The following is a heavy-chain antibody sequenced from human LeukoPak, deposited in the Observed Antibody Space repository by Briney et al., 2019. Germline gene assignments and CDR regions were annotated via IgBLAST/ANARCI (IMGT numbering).Heavy chain of an antibody. J-gene: IGHJ4*02. CDR1: GFTFSSYG. Sequence: PGGSLRLSCAASGFTFSSYGMHWVRQAPGKGLEWVAFIRYDGSNKYYADSVKGRFTISRDNSKNTLYLQMNSLRAEDTAVYYWAKDQVGATMYFDYWGQGTLVTVSS. CDR2: IRYDGSNK. V-gene: IGHV3-30*02. CDR3: AKDQVGATMYFDY. D-gene: IGHD1-26*01.